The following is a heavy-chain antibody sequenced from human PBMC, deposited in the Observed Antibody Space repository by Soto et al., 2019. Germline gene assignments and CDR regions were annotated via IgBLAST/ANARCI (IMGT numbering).Heavy chain of an antibody. CDR1: GLTVSNTY. V-gene: IGHV3-66*01. CDR3: ARDPSDDPEGTY. CDR2: IYRDGRT. J-gene: IGHJ4*02. Sequence: VQLVESGGGLVQPGGSLRLSCAPSGLTVSNTYLSWVRQVPGKGLEWVSVIYRDGRTYYADSVKGRFTISRDNSKNTLYLQMNSLRAEDTAVYYCARDPSDDPEGTYWGQGTLVTVSS. D-gene: IGHD1-1*01.